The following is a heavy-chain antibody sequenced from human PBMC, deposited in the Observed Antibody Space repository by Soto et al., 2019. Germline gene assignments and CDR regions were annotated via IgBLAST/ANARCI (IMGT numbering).Heavy chain of an antibody. CDR1: GFTFINHS. Sequence: PGGSLRLSCATSGFTFINHSMTWVRQAPGKAPQWVATVDGSGAAPFYAESVKGRFTISRDNSKTTLYLQMNSLRAEDTAVYFCAKWEVFVTGHLVTQSSLDSWGQRNLLAVSS. D-gene: IGHD3-9*01. V-gene: IGHV3-23*01. J-gene: IGHJ4*02. CDR3: AKWEVFVTGHLVTQSSLDS. CDR2: VDGSGAAP.